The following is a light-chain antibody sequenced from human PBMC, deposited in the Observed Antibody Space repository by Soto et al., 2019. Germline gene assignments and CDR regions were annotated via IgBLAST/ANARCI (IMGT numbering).Light chain of an antibody. Sequence: QSVLTQPPSASGTPGQRVTNSCSGSSSNIGSNTVNWYQQLPGTAPKLLIYSNNQRPSGVPDRFSGSKSGTSASLAISGLQSEDEADYYCAAWDDSLNGVFGTGTKVTVL. J-gene: IGLJ1*01. V-gene: IGLV1-44*01. CDR2: SNN. CDR1: SSNIGSNT. CDR3: AAWDDSLNGV.